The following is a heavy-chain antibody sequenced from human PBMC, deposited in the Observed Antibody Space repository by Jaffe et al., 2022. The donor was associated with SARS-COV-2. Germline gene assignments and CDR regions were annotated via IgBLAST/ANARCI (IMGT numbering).Heavy chain of an antibody. Sequence: QVQLQESGPGLVKPSQTLSLTCTVSGGSISSGGYYWSWIRQHPGKGLEWIGYIYYSGSTYYNPSLKSRVTISVDTSKNQFSLKLSSVTAADTAVYYCAREYSRRDYYYYYGMDVWGQGTTVTVSS. D-gene: IGHD6-13*01. CDR2: IYYSGST. CDR1: GGSISSGGYY. V-gene: IGHV4-31*03. J-gene: IGHJ6*02. CDR3: AREYSRRDYYYYYGMDV.